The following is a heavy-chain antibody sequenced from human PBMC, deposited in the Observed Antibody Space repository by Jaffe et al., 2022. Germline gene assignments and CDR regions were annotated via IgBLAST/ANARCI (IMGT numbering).Heavy chain of an antibody. D-gene: IGHD2-15*01. J-gene: IGHJ6*03. CDR2: IYYSGST. CDR3: ARHYGGNCSGGSCYYYYYMDV. Sequence: QLQLQESGPGLVKPSETLSLTCTVSGGSISSSSYYWGWIRQPPGKGLEWIGSIYYSGSTYYNPSLKSRVTISVDTSKNQFSLKLSSVTAADTAVYYCARHYGGNCSGGSCYYYYYMDVWGKGTTVTVSS. V-gene: IGHV4-39*01. CDR1: GGSISSSSYY.